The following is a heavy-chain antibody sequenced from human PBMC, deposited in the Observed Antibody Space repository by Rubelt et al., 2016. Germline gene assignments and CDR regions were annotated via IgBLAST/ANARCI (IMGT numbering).Heavy chain of an antibody. V-gene: IGHV3-30*15. Sequence: VRQAPGKGLEWVSAISHDGSDKQDVDSVKGRFSISRDNSENMLYLQMSSLRDEDTAVYYCASTSGSYDAFDMWGQGTMVTVSS. D-gene: IGHD6-19*01. CDR2: ISHDGSDK. CDR3: ASTSGSYDAFDM. J-gene: IGHJ3*02.